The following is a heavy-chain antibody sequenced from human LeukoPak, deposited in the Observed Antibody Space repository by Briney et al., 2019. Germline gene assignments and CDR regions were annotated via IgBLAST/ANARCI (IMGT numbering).Heavy chain of an antibody. CDR1: GFTFSGYA. D-gene: IGHD5-18*01. CDR2: INNDGGST. CDR3: VKASGYRYGSYDFDY. V-gene: IGHV3-64D*09. Sequence: GGSLRLSCSASGFTFSGYAMQWVRQAPGRGLEYVSDINNDGGSTNYADSLKGRFTISRDNSKNTLFLQMSSRRAEDTAIYYCVKASGYRYGSYDFDYWGQGALVTVSS. J-gene: IGHJ4*02.